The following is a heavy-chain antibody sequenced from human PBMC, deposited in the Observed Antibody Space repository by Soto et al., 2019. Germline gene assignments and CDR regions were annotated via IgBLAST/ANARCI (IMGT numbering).Heavy chain of an antibody. Sequence: QVHLQESGPGLVQSSGTLSLTCGVSGAPISTGNWWTWVRQPPGKGLEWIGEIYHGGNTNYRPSLKSRVTISVDKAKNQFSLRLSSVSAADTAVYYCARHSSYYYYSSAYYDSWGQGALVTVSS. CDR3: ARHSSYYYYSSAYYDS. V-gene: IGHV4-4*02. CDR1: GAPISTGNW. CDR2: IYHGGNT. J-gene: IGHJ5*01. D-gene: IGHD3-22*01.